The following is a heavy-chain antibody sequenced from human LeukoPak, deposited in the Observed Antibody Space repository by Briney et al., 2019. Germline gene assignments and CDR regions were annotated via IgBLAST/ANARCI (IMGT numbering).Heavy chain of an antibody. CDR1: EFTFSSYS. CDR3: ANRIECTSCTGGGY. J-gene: IGHJ4*02. D-gene: IGHD2-2*01. V-gene: IGHV3-21*04. Sequence: GGSLRLSCAASEFTFSSYSMNWVRQAPGKGLEWVSSISSSSSYIYYADSVKGRFTISRDNAKNSLYLQMNSLRAEDTAVYYCANRIECTSCTGGGYWGQGTLVTVSS. CDR2: ISSSSSYI.